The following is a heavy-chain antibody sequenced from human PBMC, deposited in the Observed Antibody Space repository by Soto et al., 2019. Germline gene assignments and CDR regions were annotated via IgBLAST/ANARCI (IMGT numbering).Heavy chain of an antibody. Sequence: SGTLCLPCTASGCSISSYYWNWIRQPPGKGLEWIGYLYYGGSTYDNSVHETGVTVSLATSMNQFSLIPSSGMTADMAVNSCARGCHTQIGSYVVHWGRGSLLAVFS. CDR3: ARGCHTQIGSYVVH. D-gene: IGHD3-3*01. CDR1: GCSISSYY. V-gene: IGHV4-59*01. J-gene: IGHJ2*01. CDR2: LYYGGST.